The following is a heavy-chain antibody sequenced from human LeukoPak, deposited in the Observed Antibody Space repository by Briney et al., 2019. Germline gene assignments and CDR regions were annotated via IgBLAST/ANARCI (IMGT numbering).Heavy chain of an antibody. D-gene: IGHD5-18*01. CDR3: ARGDARGYSYGHFHFDH. CDR2: IYYSGST. Sequence: SETLSLTCTVSGGSISSYYWSWIRQPPGKGLEWIGYIYYSGSTNYNPSLKSRVTVSVDTSKNQFSLKLSSVTAADTAVYYCARGDARGYSYGHFHFDHWGHGTLVTVSS. J-gene: IGHJ4*01. CDR1: GGSISSYY. V-gene: IGHV4-59*01.